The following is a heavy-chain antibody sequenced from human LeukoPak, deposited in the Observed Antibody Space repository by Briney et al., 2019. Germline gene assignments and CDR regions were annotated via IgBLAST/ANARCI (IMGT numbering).Heavy chain of an antibody. V-gene: IGHV1-2*02. CDR2: INPNSGGT. CDR3: AHYCSRGSCHSDY. Sequence: EASVKVSCKASGYTFAGYYMHWVRQAPGQGLEWMGWINPNSGGTNYAQKFQGRVTMTRDTSISTAYMELSRLRSDDTAVYYCAHYCSRGSCHSDYWGQGTLVTVSS. D-gene: IGHD2-15*01. J-gene: IGHJ4*02. CDR1: GYTFAGYY.